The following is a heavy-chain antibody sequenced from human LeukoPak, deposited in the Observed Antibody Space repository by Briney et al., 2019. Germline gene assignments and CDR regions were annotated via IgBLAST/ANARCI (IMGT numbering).Heavy chain of an antibody. CDR2: ISWNSGSI. D-gene: IGHD6-13*01. J-gene: IGHJ6*02. Sequence: PGGSLRLSCAASGFTFDDYAMHWVRQAPGKGLEWVSGISWNSGSIGYADSVKGRFTISRDNAKNSLYLQMNSLRAEDTALYYCAKDVAAAGTDRIYYYYYGMDVRGQGTTVTVSS. V-gene: IGHV3-9*01. CDR3: AKDVAAAGTDRIYYYYYGMDV. CDR1: GFTFDDYA.